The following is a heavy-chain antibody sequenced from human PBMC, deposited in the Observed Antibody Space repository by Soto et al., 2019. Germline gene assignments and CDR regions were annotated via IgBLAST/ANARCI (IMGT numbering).Heavy chain of an antibody. CDR3: ASHGSRAADGGSAWPYYYYGMDV. J-gene: IGHJ6*02. Sequence: ASVKVSCKASGGTFSSYAISWVRQAPGQGLEWMGGIIPIFGTANYAQKFQGRVTITADESTSTAYMELSSLRSEDTAVYYCASHGSRAADGGSAWPYYYYGMDVWGQGATVTVSS. CDR1: GGTFSSYA. D-gene: IGHD6-13*01. V-gene: IGHV1-69*13. CDR2: IIPIFGTA.